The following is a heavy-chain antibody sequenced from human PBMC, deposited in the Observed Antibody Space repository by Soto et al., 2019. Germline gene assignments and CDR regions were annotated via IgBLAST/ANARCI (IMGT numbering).Heavy chain of an antibody. CDR2: ISFDGSDT. CDR1: GFNFGREA. D-gene: IGHD3-16*01. J-gene: IGHJ4*02. Sequence: HPGGSLRLSCAASGFNFGREAMSWVRQDPGKRLEWVASISFDGSDTLYIDSVKGRFTISRDNSKSTVDLQMDSLRPEDTAVYYCAKDWGLGMWGQGTLVTVSS. CDR3: AKDWGLGM. V-gene: IGHV3-30-3*01.